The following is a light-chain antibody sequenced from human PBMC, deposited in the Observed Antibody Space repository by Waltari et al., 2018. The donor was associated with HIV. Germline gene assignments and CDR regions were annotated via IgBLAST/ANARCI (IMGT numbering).Light chain of an antibody. CDR1: TSDVGGYNY. J-gene: IGLJ2*01. Sequence: QSALTQPASVSGSPGQSITISCTGTTSDVGGYNYVSWYQQHPGTAPKLMIYDVSNLPSGVSPRFSGSKSDNTASLTISGLQAEDEADYFCSSYTTSSTMIFGGGTKLTVL. CDR3: SSYTTSSTMI. V-gene: IGLV2-14*03. CDR2: DVS.